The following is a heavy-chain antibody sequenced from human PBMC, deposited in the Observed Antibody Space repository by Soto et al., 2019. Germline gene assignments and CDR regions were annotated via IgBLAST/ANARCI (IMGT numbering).Heavy chain of an antibody. Sequence: GGSLRLSCAASGFTFSSYAMHWVRQAPGKGLEWVAVISYDGSNKYYADSVKGRFTISRDNSKNTLCLQMNSLRAEDTAVYYCARGRIVVVPGGSDYWGQGTLVTVSS. CDR3: ARGRIVVVPGGSDY. CDR2: ISYDGSNK. J-gene: IGHJ4*02. D-gene: IGHD2-2*01. V-gene: IGHV3-30-3*01. CDR1: GFTFSSYA.